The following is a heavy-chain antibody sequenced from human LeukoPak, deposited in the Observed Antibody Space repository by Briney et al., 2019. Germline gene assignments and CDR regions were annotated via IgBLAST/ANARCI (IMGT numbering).Heavy chain of an antibody. D-gene: IGHD6-19*01. CDR2: ISYDGSNK. CDR3: AKGVVGSSGLDY. Sequence: PGGSLRLSCAASGFTFSSYTVHWVRQAPGKGLEWVAVISYDGSNKYYADSVKGRFTISRDNSKDTLYLQMNSLRAEDTAVYYCAKGVVGSSGLDYWGQGTLVTVSS. CDR1: GFTFSSYT. V-gene: IGHV3-30*04. J-gene: IGHJ4*02.